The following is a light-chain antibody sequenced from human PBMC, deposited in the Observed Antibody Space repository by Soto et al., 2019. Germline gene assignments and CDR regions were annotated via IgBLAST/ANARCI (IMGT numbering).Light chain of an antibody. J-gene: IGLJ2*01. CDR3: AAWDDSLNGLV. CDR2: NTN. Sequence: QSVLTQPPSASGTPGQRVTISCSRSSSNIGSKPVNWYQQLPGAAPKLLIHNTNQRPSGVPDRFSGSKSGTSASLAISGLQSDDEAHYYCAAWDDSLNGLVFGGGTKLTVL. CDR1: SSNIGSKP. V-gene: IGLV1-44*01.